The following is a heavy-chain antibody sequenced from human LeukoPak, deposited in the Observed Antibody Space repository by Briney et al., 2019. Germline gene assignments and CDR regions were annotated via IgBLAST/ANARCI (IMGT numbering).Heavy chain of an antibody. J-gene: IGHJ4*02. CDR1: GYTFIDYY. CDR3: ARVGRESSTGWLDY. Sequence: GASVKVSCKASGYTFIDYYFNWVRQAPGQGPGWMGRINVKSGATDYAQKFQGRVTVTRDTSISTAYMELSSLRSDDTAVYYCARVGRESSTGWLDYWGQGTLVTVSS. V-gene: IGHV1-2*06. CDR2: INVKSGAT. D-gene: IGHD6-19*01.